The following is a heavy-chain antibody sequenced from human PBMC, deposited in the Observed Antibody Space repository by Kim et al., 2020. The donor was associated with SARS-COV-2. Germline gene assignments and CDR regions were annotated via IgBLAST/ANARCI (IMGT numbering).Heavy chain of an antibody. CDR3: ATDSIRGFDY. Sequence: GGSLRLSCVASQFTLSGYSMNWVRQAPGKGLKWVSYISSSSNMIYYADSVKGRFTVSRDNAKNSVYLHMDSLTDEDTAVYYCATDSIRGFDYWGQGTRVTVSS. CDR1: QFTLSGYS. D-gene: IGHD3-10*01. CDR2: ISSSSNMI. V-gene: IGHV3-48*02. J-gene: IGHJ4*02.